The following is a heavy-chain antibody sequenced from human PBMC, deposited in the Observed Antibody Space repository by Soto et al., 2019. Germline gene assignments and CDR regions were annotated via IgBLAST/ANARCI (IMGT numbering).Heavy chain of an antibody. V-gene: IGHV4-31*03. CDR3: AIHVADPEYYYGMDV. CDR1: GGSISSGGYY. D-gene: IGHD3-10*02. J-gene: IGHJ6*02. CDR2: IYYSGST. Sequence: PSETLSLTCTVSGGSISSGGYYWSWIRQHPGKGLEWIGYIYYSGSTYYNPSLKSRVTISVDTSKNQFSLKLSSVTAADTAVYYFAIHVADPEYYYGMDVWGQGTTVTVSS.